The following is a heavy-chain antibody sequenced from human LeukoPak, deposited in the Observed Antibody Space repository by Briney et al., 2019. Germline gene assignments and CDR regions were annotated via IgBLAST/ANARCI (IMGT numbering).Heavy chain of an antibody. D-gene: IGHD3-10*01. Sequence: GGSLRLSCAASGFTFSSYAMSWVRQAPGKGLEWVSAIRTSDGSTFYADSVKGRFTISRDTSTNTLYLQMNTLTAEDTAVYYCGNRIGDYFDNWGQGTLVTVSS. CDR2: IRTSDGST. J-gene: IGHJ4*02. CDR3: GNRIGDYFDN. CDR1: GFTFSSYA. V-gene: IGHV3-23*01.